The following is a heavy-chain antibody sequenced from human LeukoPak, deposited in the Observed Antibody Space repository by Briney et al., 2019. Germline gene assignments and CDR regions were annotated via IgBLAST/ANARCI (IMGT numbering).Heavy chain of an antibody. CDR2: IYYSGST. CDR1: GFTFSSYA. V-gene: IGHV4-59*01. CDR3: ARKSANWFDP. Sequence: GSLRLSCAASGFTFSSYAMSWIRQPPGKGLEWIGYIYYSGSTNYNPSLKSRVTISVDTSKNQFSLKLSSVTAADTAVYYCARKSANWFDPWGQGTLVTVSS. J-gene: IGHJ5*02.